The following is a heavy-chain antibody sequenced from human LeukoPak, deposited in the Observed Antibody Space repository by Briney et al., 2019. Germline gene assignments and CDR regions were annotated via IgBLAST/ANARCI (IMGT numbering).Heavy chain of an antibody. J-gene: IGHJ6*03. CDR1: GYTFTSYY. Sequence: ASVKVSCKASGYTFTSYYMHWVRQAPGQGLEWMGGIIPIFGTANYAQKFQGRVTITADKSTSTAYMELSSLRSEDTAVYYCARARGYSYGYDYYYYMDVWGKGTTVTVSS. D-gene: IGHD5-18*01. CDR3: ARARGYSYGYDYYYYMDV. CDR2: IIPIFGTA. V-gene: IGHV1-69*06.